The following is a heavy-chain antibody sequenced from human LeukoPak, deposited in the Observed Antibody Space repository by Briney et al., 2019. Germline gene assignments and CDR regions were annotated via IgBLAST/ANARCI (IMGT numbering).Heavy chain of an antibody. J-gene: IGHJ6*03. CDR1: GFTFSSYW. V-gene: IGHV3-7*01. CDR2: IKQDGSEK. CDR3: ARDQAYYYYYMDV. Sequence: PGGSLRLSCAASGFTFSSYWMSWVRQAPGKGLEWVANIKQDGSEKYYVDSVKGRFTISRDNAKNSLYLQMNSLRAEDTAVYYCARDQAYYYYYMDVRGKGTTVTVSS.